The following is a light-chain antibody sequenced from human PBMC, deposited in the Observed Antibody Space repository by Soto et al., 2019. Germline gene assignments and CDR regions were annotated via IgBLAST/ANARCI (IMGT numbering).Light chain of an antibody. J-gene: IGLJ1*01. V-gene: IGLV2-14*01. CDR2: DVG. CDR3: NSYITVSTYV. CDR1: SSDIGGYNF. Sequence: QSALTQPASVSGSPGQSITIACTGTSSDIGGYNFVSWYQQHPGKAPKLLIYDVGNRPSGVSNRFSGSKSGNTASLTISGLQAEDEAHYYCNSYITVSTYVFGTGTKVT.